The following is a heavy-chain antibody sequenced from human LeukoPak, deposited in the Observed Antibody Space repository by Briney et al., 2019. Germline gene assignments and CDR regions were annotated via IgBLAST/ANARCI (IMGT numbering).Heavy chain of an antibody. Sequence: GASVKVSCKASGGTFSSYAISWVRQAPGQGLEWMGWMNPNSGNTGYAQKFQGRVTITRNTSISTAYMELSSLRSEDTAVYYCARGRLTTVKAPFGTGRRIQNYYYYMDVWGKGTTVTVSS. CDR3: ARGRLTTVKAPFGTGRRIQNYYYYMDV. J-gene: IGHJ6*03. CDR1: GGTFSSYA. V-gene: IGHV1-8*03. D-gene: IGHD4-11*01. CDR2: MNPNSGNT.